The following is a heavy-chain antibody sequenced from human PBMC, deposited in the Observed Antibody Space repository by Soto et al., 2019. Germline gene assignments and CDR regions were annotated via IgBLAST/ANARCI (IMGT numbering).Heavy chain of an antibody. CDR3: ARVIAVAGGNYYGMDV. V-gene: IGHV1-69*12. CDR1: GGTFSSYA. J-gene: IGHJ6*02. D-gene: IGHD6-19*01. Sequence: QVQLVQSGAEVKKPGSSAKVSCKASGGTFSSYAISWVRQAPGQGLEWMGGIIPIFGTANYAQKFQGRVTITADESTSTAYMELSSLRSEDTAVYYCARVIAVAGGNYYGMDVWGQGTTVTVSS. CDR2: IIPIFGTA.